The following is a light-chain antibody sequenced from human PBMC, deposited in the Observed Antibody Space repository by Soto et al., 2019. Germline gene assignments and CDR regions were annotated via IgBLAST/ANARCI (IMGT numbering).Light chain of an antibody. CDR2: AAS. J-gene: IGKJ1*01. Sequence: DIQMTQSPSSLSASVGDRVPISCRASQSIGSYLNWYQLKPGKAPNLLIYAASSLQSGVPSRFSGSGSGTDFTLTISSLQPEDFATYYCQQSYTVAWTFGQGTKVDIK. CDR3: QQSYTVAWT. V-gene: IGKV1-39*01. CDR1: QSIGSY.